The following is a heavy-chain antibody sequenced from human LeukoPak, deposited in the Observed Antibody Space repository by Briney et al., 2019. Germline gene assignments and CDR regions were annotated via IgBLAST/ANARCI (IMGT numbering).Heavy chain of an antibody. Sequence: RASVKVSCKASGYTFTGYYMHWVRQAPGQGLEWMGWINPNSGGTNYAQKFQGRVTMTRDTSISTAYMELSRLRSDDTAVYYCARVSSGSGSPSFDYWGQGTLVTVSS. V-gene: IGHV1-2*02. CDR1: GYTFTGYY. J-gene: IGHJ4*02. CDR2: INPNSGGT. CDR3: ARVSSGSGSPSFDY. D-gene: IGHD3-10*01.